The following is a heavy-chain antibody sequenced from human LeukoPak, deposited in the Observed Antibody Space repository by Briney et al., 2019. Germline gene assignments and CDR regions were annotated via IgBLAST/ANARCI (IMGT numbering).Heavy chain of an antibody. J-gene: IGHJ3*02. CDR1: GGTFNTYT. CDR2: VIPIFGTT. V-gene: IGHV1-69*13. D-gene: IGHD5-24*01. Sequence: SVKVSCKASGGTFNTYTISWVRQAPGQGLEWMGGVIPIFGTTKYAQKFQGRVTITADEPTTTAYMELSSLASDDTAVYYCARGLQGMATIVDAFDIWGQGTKVTVSS. CDR3: ARGLQGMATIVDAFDI.